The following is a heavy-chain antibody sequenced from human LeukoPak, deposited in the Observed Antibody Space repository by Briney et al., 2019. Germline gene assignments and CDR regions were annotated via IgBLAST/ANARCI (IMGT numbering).Heavy chain of an antibody. CDR2: INPNSGGT. CDR1: GYSFTGYY. J-gene: IGHJ4*02. V-gene: IGHV1-2*02. CDR3: ARESQMTTRFDY. Sequence: GASVKVSCKASGYSFTGYYMHWVRQAPGQGLEWMGWINPNSGGTNYAQKLQGRVTMTTDTSTSTAYMELRSLRSDDTAVYYCARESQMTTRFDYWGQGTLVTVSS. D-gene: IGHD4-11*01.